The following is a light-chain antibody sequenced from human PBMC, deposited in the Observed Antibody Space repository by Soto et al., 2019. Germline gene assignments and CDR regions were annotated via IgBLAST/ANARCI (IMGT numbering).Light chain of an antibody. CDR3: SSYTSSFKLAV. CDR1: SSDVGGYNC. J-gene: IGLJ1*01. CDR2: DVS. V-gene: IGLV2-14*03. Sequence: QSALNQPASVSGSPGQSITIFCTGTSSDVGGYNCVSWYQQHPGSAPKLMIYDVSSRPSGVSNRFSGSKSGNTASLTISGLQAEDEADYYCSSYTSSFKLAVFGSGTKVTVL.